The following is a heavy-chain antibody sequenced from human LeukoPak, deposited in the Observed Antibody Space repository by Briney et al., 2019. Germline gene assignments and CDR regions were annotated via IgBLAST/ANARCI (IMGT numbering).Heavy chain of an antibody. CDR3: ARGSRSSRPYYFDY. V-gene: IGHV3-23*01. CDR1: GFTFSNYA. D-gene: IGHD6-6*01. J-gene: IGHJ4*02. Sequence: GGSLRLSCAASGFTFSNYAMSWVRQTPGKGLKWVSAITGSGDDTYSADSVKGRLTISRDNSKSTLFLHMDSLRAEDAAVYYCARGSRSSRPYYFDYWGQGTLVTVSS. CDR2: ITGSGDDT.